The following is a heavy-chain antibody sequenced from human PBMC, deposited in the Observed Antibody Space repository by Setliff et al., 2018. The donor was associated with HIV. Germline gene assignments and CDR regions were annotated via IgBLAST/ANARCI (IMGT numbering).Heavy chain of an antibody. V-gene: IGHV3-74*01. CDR1: GFNFRSYW. CDR2: INNDETIT. D-gene: IGHD2-15*01. Sequence: GGSLRLSCLGSGFNFRSYWMHWVRQAPGKGLMWVSHINNDETITKYADSVKGRFTISRDNAKNTVYLQMNSLRPEDTAVYYCATLWMRGGYFDTWGQGTLVTVSS. J-gene: IGHJ4*02. CDR3: ATLWMRGGYFDT.